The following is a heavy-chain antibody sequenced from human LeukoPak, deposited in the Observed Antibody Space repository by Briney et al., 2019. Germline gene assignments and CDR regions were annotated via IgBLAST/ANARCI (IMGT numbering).Heavy chain of an antibody. D-gene: IGHD6-13*01. CDR1: GFTFSSYE. Sequence: NPGGSLRLSCAASGFTFSSYEMNWVRQAPGKGLEWVSYISSSGSTIYYADSVKGRFTISRDNAKNSLYLQMNSLRAEDTALYYCAKATSSWHEFDYWGQGTLVTVSS. CDR3: AKATSSWHEFDY. V-gene: IGHV3-48*03. J-gene: IGHJ4*02. CDR2: ISSSGSTI.